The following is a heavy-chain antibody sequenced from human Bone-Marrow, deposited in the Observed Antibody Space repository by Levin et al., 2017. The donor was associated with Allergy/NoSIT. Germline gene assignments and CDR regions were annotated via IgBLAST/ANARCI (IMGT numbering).Heavy chain of an antibody. Sequence: LSGGSLRLSCVASGFSFSDSAMHWVRQAAGKGLEWIGRIRNKTHNYATAYNASVEGRFTISRDDSKYTTYLQMTSLKTDDTAVYYCSVGRELWGQGTLVAVSS. D-gene: IGHD1-7*01. V-gene: IGHV3-73*01. CDR1: GFSFSDSA. CDR3: SVGREL. CDR2: IRNKTHNYAT. J-gene: IGHJ4*02.